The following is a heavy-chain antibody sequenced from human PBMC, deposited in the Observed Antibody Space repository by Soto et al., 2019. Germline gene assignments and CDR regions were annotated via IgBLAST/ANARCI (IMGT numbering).Heavy chain of an antibody. CDR3: AREGYYSGSGSYSPPRYYGMDV. CDR1: GYTFISYG. V-gene: IGHV1-18*01. CDR2: ISAYNDYT. J-gene: IGHJ6*02. D-gene: IGHD3-10*01. Sequence: QVQLVQSGAEVKKPGSSVKVSCKASGYTFISYGISWVRQAPGQGLEWMGWISAYNDYTNYAQKLQGRVTMTTDTSTRIAYRERRSLRSDDTAVYYCAREGYYSGSGSYSPPRYYGMDVWGQGTTVTVSS.